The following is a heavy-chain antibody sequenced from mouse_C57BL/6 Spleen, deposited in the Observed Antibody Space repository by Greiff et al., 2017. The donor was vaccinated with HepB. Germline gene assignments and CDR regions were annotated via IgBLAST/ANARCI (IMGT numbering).Heavy chain of an antibody. Sequence: VQLKESVAELVRPGASVKLSCTASGFNIKNTYMHWVKQRPEQGLEWIGRIDPANGNTKYAPKFQGKATITADTSSNTAYLQLSSLTSEDTAIYYCARLITTVVADFDYWGQGTTLTVSS. J-gene: IGHJ2*01. CDR2: IDPANGNT. CDR1: GFNIKNTY. D-gene: IGHD1-1*01. V-gene: IGHV14-3*01. CDR3: ARLITTVVADFDY.